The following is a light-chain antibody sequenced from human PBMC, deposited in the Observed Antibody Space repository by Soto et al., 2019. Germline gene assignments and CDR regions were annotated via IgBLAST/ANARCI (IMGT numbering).Light chain of an antibody. CDR1: SPNIGNNY. J-gene: IGLJ1*01. CDR3: AAWDDSLRSYV. CDR2: KND. Sequence: QAVVTQPPSASGTPGQRVTISCSGSSPNIGNNYVYWYQQVPGTAPKLLFYKNDQRPAGVPDRFSGSKSGTSASLAISGLRSEDEADYYCAAWDDSLRSYVFGTGTKLTVL. V-gene: IGLV1-47*01.